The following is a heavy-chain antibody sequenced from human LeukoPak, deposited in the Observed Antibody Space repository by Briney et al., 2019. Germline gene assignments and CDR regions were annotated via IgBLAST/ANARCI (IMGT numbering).Heavy chain of an antibody. CDR1: GYTFTSYG. J-gene: IGHJ4*02. D-gene: IGHD3-3*01. V-gene: IGHV1-18*01. Sequence: PRASVKVSCKASGYTFTSYGICWVRQAPGQGLEWMGWISAYNGNTNYAQKLQGRVTMTTDTSTSTAYMELRSLRSDDTAVYYCARDPQYDFWSGYRRFDYWGQGTLVTVSS. CDR3: ARDPQYDFWSGYRRFDY. CDR2: ISAYNGNT.